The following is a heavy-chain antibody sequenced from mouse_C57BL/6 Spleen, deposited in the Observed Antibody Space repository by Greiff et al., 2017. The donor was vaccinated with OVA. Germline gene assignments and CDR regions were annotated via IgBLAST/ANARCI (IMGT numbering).Heavy chain of an antibody. D-gene: IGHD1-1*02. J-gene: IGHJ1*03. CDR1: GYPFTDYE. CDR2: IDPETGGT. CDR3: TRRCGNYWYFDV. V-gene: IGHV1-15*01. Sequence: QVQLQQSGAELVRPGASVTLSCKASGYPFTDYEMHWVKQTPVHGLEWIGAIDPETGGTAYNQKLKGKALLTADKSSSTAYLELRSLTSEDSAVYYWTRRCGNYWYFDVWGTGTTVTVSS.